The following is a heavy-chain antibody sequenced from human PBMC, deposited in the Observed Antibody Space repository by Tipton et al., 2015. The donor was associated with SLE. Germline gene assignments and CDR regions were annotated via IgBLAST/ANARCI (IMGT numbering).Heavy chain of an antibody. V-gene: IGHV4-59*06. D-gene: IGHD6-13*01. Sequence: TLSLTCTVSGGSISSYYWSWIRQPPGKGLEWIGYIYYSGSTYYNPSLKSRVTISVDTSKNQFSLKLSSVTAADTAVYYCARGQQLALFFDYWGQGTLVTVSS. J-gene: IGHJ4*02. CDR1: GGSISSYY. CDR2: IYYSGST. CDR3: ARGQQLALFFDY.